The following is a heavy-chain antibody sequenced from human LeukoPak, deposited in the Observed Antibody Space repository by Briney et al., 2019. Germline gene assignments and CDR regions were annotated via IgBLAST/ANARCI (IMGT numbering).Heavy chain of an antibody. D-gene: IGHD2-2*01. J-gene: IGHJ4*02. Sequence: SETLSLTCAVYGGSFSGYYWSWIRQPPGKGLEWIGEINHSGSTNYNPSLKSRVTISVDTSKNQFPLKLSSVTAADTAVYYCASQIVVVPAARFDYWGQGTLVTVSS. CDR1: GGSFSGYY. CDR3: ASQIVVVPAARFDY. CDR2: INHSGST. V-gene: IGHV4-34*01.